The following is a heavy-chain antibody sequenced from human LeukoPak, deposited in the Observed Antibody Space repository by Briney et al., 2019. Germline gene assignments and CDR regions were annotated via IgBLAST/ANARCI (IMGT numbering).Heavy chain of an antibody. V-gene: IGHV3-7*03. CDR3: ARAAELERLAFWVNYYYGMDV. Sequence: PGGSLRLSCAASGFTFSSYWMSWVRQAPGKGLEWVANIKQDGSEKYYVDSVKGRFTISRDSAKNSLYLQMNSLRAEDTAVYYCARAAELERLAFWVNYYYGMDVWGKGTTVTVSS. CDR1: GFTFSSYW. D-gene: IGHD1-1*01. J-gene: IGHJ6*04. CDR2: IKQDGSEK.